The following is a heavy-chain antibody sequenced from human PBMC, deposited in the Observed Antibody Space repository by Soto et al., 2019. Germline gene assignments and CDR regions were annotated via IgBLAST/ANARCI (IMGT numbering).Heavy chain of an antibody. CDR2: INTNNGGA. CDR1: GYSFTEDH. Sequence: ASVKGSCKASGYSFTEDHIHWVRQAPGQGLEFMGWINTNNGGAGSAQQFQGRVTVTRDTSINTVYLELSNLRSDDTAVYFCAKERGSNSLHPSYTWFDTWGQGTLVTSPQ. V-gene: IGHV1-2*02. CDR3: AKERGSNSLHPSYTWFDT. J-gene: IGHJ5*02. D-gene: IGHD6-13*01.